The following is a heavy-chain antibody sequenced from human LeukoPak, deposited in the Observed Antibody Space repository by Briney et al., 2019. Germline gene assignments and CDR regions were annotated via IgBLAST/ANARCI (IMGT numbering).Heavy chain of an antibody. CDR2: INWNGGST. J-gene: IGHJ4*02. CDR1: GFTFDDYG. V-gene: IGHV3-20*04. D-gene: IGHD6-19*01. Sequence: GGSLRLSCAASGFTFDDYGMSWVRQAPGKGLEWVSGINWNGGSTGYADSVKGRFTISRDNAKNSLYLQMNSLRAEDTAVYYCAKASYSSGPFDYWGQGTLVTVSS. CDR3: AKASYSSGPFDY.